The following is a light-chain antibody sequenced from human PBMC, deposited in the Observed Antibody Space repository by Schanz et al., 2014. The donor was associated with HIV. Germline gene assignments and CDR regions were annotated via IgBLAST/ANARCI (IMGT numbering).Light chain of an antibody. CDR2: KAS. V-gene: IGKV1-5*03. CDR1: QSISSW. Sequence: DIQMTQSPSTLSASVGDRVTITCRASQSISSWLAWYQQKPGKAPKLLIYKASSLESGVPSRFSGSGSGTEFTLTISSLQPEDFAIYYCLQYHAYPWTFGQGTKVDVK. J-gene: IGKJ1*01. CDR3: LQYHAYPWT.